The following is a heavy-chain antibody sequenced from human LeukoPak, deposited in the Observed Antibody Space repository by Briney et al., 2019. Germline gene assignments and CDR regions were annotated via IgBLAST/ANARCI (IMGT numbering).Heavy chain of an antibody. Sequence: GGSLRLSCAASGFTFYDYGMSWVRQAPGKGLEWVSGINWNGGSTVYADSVKGRFTISRDNAKNSLYLQMNSLRAEDTALYYCARGSYDYDSSGYYTRPTPYYFDYWGQGTLVSVSS. CDR1: GFTFYDYG. J-gene: IGHJ4*02. D-gene: IGHD3-22*01. CDR3: ARGSYDYDSSGYYTRPTPYYFDY. CDR2: INWNGGST. V-gene: IGHV3-20*04.